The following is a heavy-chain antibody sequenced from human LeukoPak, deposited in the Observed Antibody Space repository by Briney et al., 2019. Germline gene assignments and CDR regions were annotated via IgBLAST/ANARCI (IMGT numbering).Heavy chain of an antibody. CDR3: AKLDADIVVVPAASDP. Sequence: GGSLRLSCAASGFTFSRYAMSWVRQAPGKGLEWVSAISGSGGSTYYADSVKGRFTISRDNSKNTLYLQMNSLRAEDTAVYYCAKLDADIVVVPAASDPWGQGTLVTVSS. CDR1: GFTFSRYA. J-gene: IGHJ5*02. D-gene: IGHD2-2*01. V-gene: IGHV3-23*01. CDR2: ISGSGGST.